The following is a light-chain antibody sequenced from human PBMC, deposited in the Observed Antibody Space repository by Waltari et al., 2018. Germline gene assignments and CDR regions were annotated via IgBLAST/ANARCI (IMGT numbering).Light chain of an antibody. CDR1: QSVSSG. Sequence: EVMMTQSPATLSVSPGERATLSCRASQSVSSGLAWYQQQAGQAPRLLIYAASTRATGIPARFSGSGSGTEFTLTISSLQSEDFALYFCQQYNSWPFTFGPGTQVDIK. CDR3: QQYNSWPFT. CDR2: AAS. V-gene: IGKV3-15*01. J-gene: IGKJ3*01.